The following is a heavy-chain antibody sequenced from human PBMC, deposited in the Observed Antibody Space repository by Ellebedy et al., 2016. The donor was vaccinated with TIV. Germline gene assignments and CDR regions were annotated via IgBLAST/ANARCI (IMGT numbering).Heavy chain of an antibody. V-gene: IGHV3-23*01. CDR2: ISGGGGTT. J-gene: IGHJ5*02. Sequence: PGGSLRLSCAASGFTFSRYAMSWVRQAPGKGLEWVSAISGGGGTTYYADSVKGRFTISRDNSKSTLYLQMNSLRADDTAVYYCAKLPTVSPGRDWFDPWGQGTLVTVSS. D-gene: IGHD4-17*01. CDR1: GFTFSRYA. CDR3: AKLPTVSPGRDWFDP.